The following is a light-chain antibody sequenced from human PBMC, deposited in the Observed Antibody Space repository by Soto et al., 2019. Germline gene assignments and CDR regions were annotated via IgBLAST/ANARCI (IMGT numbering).Light chain of an antibody. V-gene: IGLV2-14*01. CDR1: SSDVGGYNY. J-gene: IGLJ1*01. Sequence: QSALTQPASVSGSPGQSITISCTGTSSDVGGYNYVSWYQQHPGKAPKLMIYDVSNRPSGVSNRFSGSKSGNTASLTIPGLQAEDEAEYYCSSYTSRSTLGVFGTGTKLTVL. CDR2: DVS. CDR3: SSYTSRSTLGV.